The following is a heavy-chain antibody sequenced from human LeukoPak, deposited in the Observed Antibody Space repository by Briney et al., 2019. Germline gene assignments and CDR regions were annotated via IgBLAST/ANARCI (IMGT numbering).Heavy chain of an antibody. Sequence: ASVKVSCEASGYTFTSYGISWVRQAPGQGLEWMGWISAYNGNTNYAQKLQGRVTMTTDTSTSTAYMELRSLRSDDTAVYYCARAIAAAGTGKIDYWGQGTLVTVSS. D-gene: IGHD6-13*01. V-gene: IGHV1-18*01. CDR1: GYTFTSYG. J-gene: IGHJ4*02. CDR2: ISAYNGNT. CDR3: ARAIAAAGTGKIDY.